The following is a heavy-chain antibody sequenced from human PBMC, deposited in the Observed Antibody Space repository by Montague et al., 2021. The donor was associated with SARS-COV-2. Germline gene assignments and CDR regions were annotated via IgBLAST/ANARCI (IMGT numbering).Heavy chain of an antibody. J-gene: IGHJ4*02. CDR2: IWSHGSNT. V-gene: IGHV3-33*01. CDR3: ARDRGRLQWFFQFDY. D-gene: IGHD3-3*01. CDR1: GFSFSDYG. Sequence: SLRLSCAASGFSFSDYGMHWFRQAPGKGLEWVAVIWSHGSNTDCADSVKGRFTISRDDSKSGLYLHMSSLRGDDTAVYYCARDRGRLQWFFQFDYWGQGSLVTVSS.